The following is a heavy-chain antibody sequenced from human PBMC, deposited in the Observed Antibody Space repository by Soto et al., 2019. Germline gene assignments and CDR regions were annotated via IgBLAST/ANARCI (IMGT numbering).Heavy chain of an antibody. CDR1: GGSISSGDYY. CDR3: ARDTPYCSGGSCSATNWFDP. D-gene: IGHD2-15*01. CDR2: IYYSGST. V-gene: IGHV4-30-4*01. J-gene: IGHJ5*02. Sequence: SETLSLTCTVSGGSISSGDYYWSWIRQPPGKGLEWIGYIYYSGSTYYNPSLKSRVTISVDTSKNQFSLKLSSVTAADTAVYYCARDTPYCSGGSCSATNWFDPWGQGTLVTVSS.